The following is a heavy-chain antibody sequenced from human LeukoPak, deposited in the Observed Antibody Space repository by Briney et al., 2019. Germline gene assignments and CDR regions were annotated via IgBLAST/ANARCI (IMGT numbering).Heavy chain of an antibody. Sequence: GGSLRLSCAASGFIVSNNYMSWVRQAPGKGLEWVSSISYHGADTYYADSVKGRFTIFRDNSKSTLYLQMNSLRVEDTAVYYCATEKPNYGQLWGQGTLVTVSS. CDR1: GFIVSNNY. CDR2: ISYHGADT. D-gene: IGHD3-10*01. CDR3: ATEKPNYGQL. J-gene: IGHJ4*02. V-gene: IGHV3-23*01.